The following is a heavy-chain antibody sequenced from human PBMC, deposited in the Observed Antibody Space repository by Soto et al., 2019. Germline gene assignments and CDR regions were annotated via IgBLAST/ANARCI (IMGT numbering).Heavy chain of an antibody. Sequence: QVLLVESGGGVAQPGRSLRLSCAASKSIFTGYGMHWVRQTPGKGLEWVAVIRFDGTDEHYADSVKGRFTISRDNSKNTLYLQMNRLRVDVKALYYCARHGIGGTAFRGLLDYWRQGSLVTASS. D-gene: IGHD1-1*01. J-gene: IGHJ4*02. V-gene: IGHV3-33*01. CDR3: ARHGIGGTAFRGLLDY. CDR1: KSIFTGYG. CDR2: IRFDGTDE.